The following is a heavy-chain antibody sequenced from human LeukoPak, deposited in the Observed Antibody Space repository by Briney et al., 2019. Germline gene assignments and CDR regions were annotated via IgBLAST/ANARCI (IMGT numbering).Heavy chain of an antibody. V-gene: IGHV3-53*01. J-gene: IGHJ4*02. CDR3: AREAHYYGSSGYESYYFDY. CDR1: GFTVSSNY. CDR2: IYSGGST. D-gene: IGHD3-22*01. Sequence: GGSLRLSCAASGFTVSSNYMSWVRQAPGKGLEWVSVIYSGGSTYYADSVKGRFTISRDNSKNTLYLQMNSLRAEDTAVYYCAREAHYYGSSGYESYYFDYWGQGTLVTVSS.